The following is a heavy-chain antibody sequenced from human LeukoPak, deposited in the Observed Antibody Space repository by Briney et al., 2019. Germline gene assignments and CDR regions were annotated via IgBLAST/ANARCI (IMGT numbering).Heavy chain of an antibody. V-gene: IGHV3-66*01. CDR1: GFTVSSNY. Sequence: TGGSLRLSCAASGFTVSSNYMSWVRQAPGKGLEWVSVIYSGNTTYYADSVKGRFTISRDNSKNTLYLQMNSLRAEDTAVYYCASGRGRRMDVWGQGTTVTVSS. J-gene: IGHJ6*02. CDR2: IYSGNTT. CDR3: ASGRGRRMDV. D-gene: IGHD1-1*01.